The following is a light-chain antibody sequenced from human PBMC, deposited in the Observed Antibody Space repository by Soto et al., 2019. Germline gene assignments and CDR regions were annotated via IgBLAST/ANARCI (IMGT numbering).Light chain of an antibody. J-gene: IGLJ1*01. CDR2: EGS. V-gene: IGLV2-23*03. CDR1: XSXXXSYNL. CDR3: CSYAGSSTFHNYV. Sequence: QSALTQPASXSGSPGXXXTISXXXXXSXXXSYNLXSWYXXHPGKAPKLXIYEGSKRPSGVXNRFSGSKSGNTASLTISGLXXEXEADYYCCSYAGSSTFHNYVFGTGTKLTVL.